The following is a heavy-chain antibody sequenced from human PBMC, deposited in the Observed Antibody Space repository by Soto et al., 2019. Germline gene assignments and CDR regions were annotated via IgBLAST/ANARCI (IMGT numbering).Heavy chain of an antibody. CDR3: ARMYYDILTGYYKGPLGYGMDV. V-gene: IGHV1-46*01. D-gene: IGHD3-9*01. J-gene: IGHJ6*02. CDR1: GYTFTSYY. CDR2: INPSGGST. Sequence: VASVKGSRKASGYTFTSYYMHWVRQAPGQGLEWVGLINPSGGSTSYAQKFQGRVTMTRDTSTSTVYMELSSLRSEDTAVYYCARMYYDILTGYYKGPLGYGMDVWGQGTTVTVSS.